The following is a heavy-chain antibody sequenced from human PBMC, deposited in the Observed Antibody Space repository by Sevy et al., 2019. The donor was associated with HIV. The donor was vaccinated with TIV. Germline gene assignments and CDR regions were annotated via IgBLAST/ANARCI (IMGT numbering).Heavy chain of an antibody. D-gene: IGHD2-21*01. Sequence: GGSLRLSCAASGFRFSRYGIHWVRRAPGKGLEWVAGIWFDGSRQFYGESVKGRFTISRDKSKKIVDLQMNSLRIEDTAVYSCAKDLFGGDAISNFDSWGQGTLVTVSS. CDR3: AKDLFGGDAISNFDS. J-gene: IGHJ4*02. CDR2: IWFDGSRQ. V-gene: IGHV3-33*03. CDR1: GFRFSRYG.